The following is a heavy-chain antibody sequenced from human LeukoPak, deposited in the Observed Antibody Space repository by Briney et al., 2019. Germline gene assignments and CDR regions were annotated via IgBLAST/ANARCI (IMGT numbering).Heavy chain of an antibody. CDR3: ARAIRDYDYVWGDGMDV. CDR1: GFIVSSNY. J-gene: IGHJ6*02. D-gene: IGHD3-16*01. CDR2: IYSGGST. Sequence: GGSLRLSCAASGFIVSSNYMTWVRQAPGKGLEWVSVIYSGGSTYYADSVKGRFTISKDNSKNTLYLQMNSLRAEDTAVYYCARAIRDYDYVWGDGMDVWGQGTTVTVSS. V-gene: IGHV3-53*01.